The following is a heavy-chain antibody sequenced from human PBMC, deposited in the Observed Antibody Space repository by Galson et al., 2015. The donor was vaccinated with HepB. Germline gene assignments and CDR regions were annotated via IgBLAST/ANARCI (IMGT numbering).Heavy chain of an antibody. Sequence: SLRLSCAASGFTFSSYGMHWVRQAPGKGLEWVAVISYDGSNKYYADSVKGRFTISRDNSKNTLYLQMNSLRAEDTAVYYCAKDGWYHWGQGTLVTVSS. CDR1: GFTFSSYG. D-gene: IGHD6-19*01. CDR2: ISYDGSNK. V-gene: IGHV3-30*18. CDR3: AKDGWYH. J-gene: IGHJ5*02.